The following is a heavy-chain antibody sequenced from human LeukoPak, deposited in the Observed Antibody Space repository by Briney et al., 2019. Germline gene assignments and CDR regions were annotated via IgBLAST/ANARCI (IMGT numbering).Heavy chain of an antibody. CDR2: GYYTGST. J-gene: IGHJ3*02. CDR1: GGSISAYY. Sequence: SETLSLTCTVSGGSISAYYWSWIRQSPGKGLEWSGFGYYTGSTNYSPSLESRLTISVDTSKNQLSLMLSSVTAADTAVYYCARHIGHGSDGFDIWGQGTVVTVSS. D-gene: IGHD3-10*01. CDR3: ARHIGHGSDGFDI. V-gene: IGHV4-59*08.